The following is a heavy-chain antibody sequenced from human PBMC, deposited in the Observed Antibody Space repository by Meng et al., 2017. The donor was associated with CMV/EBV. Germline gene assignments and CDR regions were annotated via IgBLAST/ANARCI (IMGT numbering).Heavy chain of an antibody. CDR2: INPSGGST. Sequence: QVQMVQFGCEVNMPGDSLKFSCKASGYTFTSYYMHWVRQAPGQGLEWMGIINPSGGSTSYAQKFQGRVTMTRDTSTSTVYMELSSLRSEDTAVYYCALAEYSSSLFDYWGQGTLVTVSS. CDR1: GYTFTSYY. CDR3: ALAEYSSSLFDY. V-gene: IGHV1-46*01. J-gene: IGHJ4*02. D-gene: IGHD6-13*01.